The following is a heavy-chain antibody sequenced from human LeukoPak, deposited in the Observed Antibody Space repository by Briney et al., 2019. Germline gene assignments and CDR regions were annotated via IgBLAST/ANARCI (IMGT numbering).Heavy chain of an antibody. CDR2: VNTDGTMA. CDR1: GFTFSNYW. V-gene: IGHV3-74*01. J-gene: IGHJ4*02. CDR3: ARDLAFSGYSSSWLNY. D-gene: IGHD6-13*01. Sequence: GGSLRLSCAASGFTFSNYWMHWVRQAPGKGLVWVSHVNTDGTMADYVDSVKGRFTISRDNAKNTLYLQMNSLRTEDTAVYYCARDLAFSGYSSSWLNYWGQGTLVTVSS.